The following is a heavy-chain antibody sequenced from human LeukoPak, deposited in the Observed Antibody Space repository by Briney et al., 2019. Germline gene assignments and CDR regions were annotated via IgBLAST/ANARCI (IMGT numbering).Heavy chain of an antibody. CDR2: IYYSGST. CDR1: GGSVSSGSYY. CDR3: ASSGPRSVYYFDY. D-gene: IGHD3-10*01. J-gene: IGHJ4*02. Sequence: PSETLSLTCTVSGGSVSSGSYYWSWIRQPPGKGLEWIGYIYYSGSTNYNPSFKSRVTISVDTSKNQFSLKLSSVTAADTAVYYCASSGPRSVYYFDYWGQGTLVTVSS. V-gene: IGHV4-61*01.